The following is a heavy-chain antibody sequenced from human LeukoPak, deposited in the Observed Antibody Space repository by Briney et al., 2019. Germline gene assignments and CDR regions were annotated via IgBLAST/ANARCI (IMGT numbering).Heavy chain of an antibody. Sequence: SETLSLTCTVSGGSISSGSYYWSWIRQPAGRGLEWIGRIYTSGSTNYNPSLKSRVTISVDTSKNQFSLKLSSVTAADAAVYYCARENIITIFVFDPWGQGTLVTVSS. CDR3: ARENIITIFVFDP. CDR2: IYTSGST. CDR1: GGSISSGSYY. D-gene: IGHD3-3*01. J-gene: IGHJ5*02. V-gene: IGHV4-61*02.